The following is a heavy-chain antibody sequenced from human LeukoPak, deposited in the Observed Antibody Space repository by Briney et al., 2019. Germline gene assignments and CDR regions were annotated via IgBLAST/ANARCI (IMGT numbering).Heavy chain of an antibody. CDR3: ASAYGDYGDWFDP. J-gene: IGHJ5*02. D-gene: IGHD4-17*01. CDR2: IYYSGST. V-gene: IGHV4-59*01. Sequence: SETLSLTCTVSGGSISSYYWSWIRQPPGKGLEWIGYIYYSGSTNYNPSLKSRVTISVDTSKNQFSLKLSSVTAADTAVYYCASAYGDYGDWFDPWGQGTLVTVSS. CDR1: GGSISSYY.